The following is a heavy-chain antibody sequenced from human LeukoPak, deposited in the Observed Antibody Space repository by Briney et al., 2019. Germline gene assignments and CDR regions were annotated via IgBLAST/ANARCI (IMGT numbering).Heavy chain of an antibody. CDR2: IRYDGSKK. J-gene: IGHJ2*01. CDR3: ARRWGPHCSSISCYWRDWYFDL. V-gene: IGHV3-30*02. D-gene: IGHD2-2*01. Sequence: PGGSLRLSCAVSGFTFSSYGMRWVRQAPGKGLEWVAFIRYDGSKKHYADSVKGRFTISRDDSKNTLYMQMNSLRAEDTAVYYCARRWGPHCSSISCYWRDWYFDLWGRGTLVTVSS. CDR1: GFTFSSYG.